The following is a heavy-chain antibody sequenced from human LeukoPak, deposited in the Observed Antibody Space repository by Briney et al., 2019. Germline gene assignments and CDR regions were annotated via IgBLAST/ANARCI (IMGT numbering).Heavy chain of an antibody. Sequence: ASVKVSCKASGYTFTSYDINWVRQATGQGLEWMGWMNPNSGNTGYAQKLQGRVTITRNTSISTVYMELNILSSEDTAVYYCARGQGQYCRGGSWYANWFHPWGQGTLVTVSS. V-gene: IGHV1-8*03. J-gene: IGHJ5*02. CDR1: GYTFTSYD. CDR3: ARGQGQYCRGGSWYANWFHP. D-gene: IGHD2-15*01. CDR2: MNPNSGNT.